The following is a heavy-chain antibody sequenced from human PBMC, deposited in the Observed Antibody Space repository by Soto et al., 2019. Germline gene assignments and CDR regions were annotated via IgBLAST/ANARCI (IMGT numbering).Heavy chain of an antibody. CDR3: ATELGDNPASPFDS. CDR2: IIPLFGTA. V-gene: IGHV1-69*01. CDR1: GVTFSSET. J-gene: IGHJ4*02. D-gene: IGHD2-21*01. Sequence: QVQLVQSGAEVKKPGSSVKVSCKASGVTFSSETISWVRQAPGQGLEWVGGIIPLFGTANYAQKFQGRVTITADESTSTLYIELSSLRSDDTAVYYRATELGDNPASPFDSWGQGTLVTVSS.